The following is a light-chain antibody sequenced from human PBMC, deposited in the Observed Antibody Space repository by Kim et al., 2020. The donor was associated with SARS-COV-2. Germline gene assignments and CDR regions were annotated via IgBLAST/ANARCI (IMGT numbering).Light chain of an antibody. V-gene: IGKV3-20*01. CDR3: QQYNTPPWT. CDR2: GAS. Sequence: PGERATLSCRASQTLSSSFLAWYRQKPGHAPRLLIYGASARATGVPDRLSGTGSGTDFTLTISRLEPEDFAVYYCQQYNTPPWTFGQGTKVDIK. J-gene: IGKJ1*01. CDR1: QTLSSSF.